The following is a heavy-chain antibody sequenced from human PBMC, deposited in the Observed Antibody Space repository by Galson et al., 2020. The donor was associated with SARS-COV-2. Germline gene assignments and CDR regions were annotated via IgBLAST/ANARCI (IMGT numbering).Heavy chain of an antibody. D-gene: IGHD6-19*01. J-gene: IGHJ4*02. CDR3: ARYLGEQWLAADFDY. Sequence: KVSCKGSGYSFTSYWISWVRQMPGKGLEWMGRIDPSDSYTNYSPSFQGHVTISADKSISTAYLQWSSLKASDTAMYYCARYLGEQWLAADFDYWGQGTLVTVSS. V-gene: IGHV5-10-1*01. CDR2: IDPSDSYT. CDR1: GYSFTSYW.